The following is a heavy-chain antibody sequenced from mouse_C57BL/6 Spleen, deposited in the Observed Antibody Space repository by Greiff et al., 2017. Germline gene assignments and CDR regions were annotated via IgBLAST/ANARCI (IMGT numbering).Heavy chain of an antibody. Sequence: VQLQQPGAELVKPGASVKLSCKASGYTFTSYWMHWVKQRPGPGLEWIGMIYPKSGSTNYNQKFKSKATLTVDKSASTAYMQLSSLTSEDSAVYYCAREGDGYTYYYAMDYRGQGTSVTVSS. CDR3: AREGDGYTYYYAMDY. CDR2: IYPKSGST. J-gene: IGHJ4*01. D-gene: IGHD2-3*01. V-gene: IGHV1-64*01. CDR1: GYTFTSYW.